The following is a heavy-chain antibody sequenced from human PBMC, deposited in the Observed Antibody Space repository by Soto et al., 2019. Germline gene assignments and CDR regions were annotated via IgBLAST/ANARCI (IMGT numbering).Heavy chain of an antibody. D-gene: IGHD6-19*01. CDR2: IYTSGST. Sequence: SETLSLTCTVFGGSISSYYWSWIRQPAGKGLEWIGRIYTSGSTNHNPSLKSRVTMSVDTSKNQFSLKLSSVTAADTAVYYCARESSGSGWYESRSYGMDVWGQGTTVTVSS. CDR1: GGSISSYY. CDR3: ARESSGSGWYESRSYGMDV. V-gene: IGHV4-4*07. J-gene: IGHJ6*02.